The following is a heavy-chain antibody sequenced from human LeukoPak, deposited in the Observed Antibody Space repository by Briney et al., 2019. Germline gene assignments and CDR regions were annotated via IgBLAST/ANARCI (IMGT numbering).Heavy chain of an antibody. D-gene: IGHD2-15*01. V-gene: IGHV3-30*18. Sequence: GGSLRLSCAASGLTFSSYGMHWVRQAPGKGLEWVAVISYDGSNKYYADSVKGRFTISRDNSKNTLYLQTNSLRAEDTAVYYCAKDMAVGYCSGGSCYGYYYGMDVWGQGTTVTVSS. J-gene: IGHJ6*02. CDR3: AKDMAVGYCSGGSCYGYYYGMDV. CDR1: GLTFSSYG. CDR2: ISYDGSNK.